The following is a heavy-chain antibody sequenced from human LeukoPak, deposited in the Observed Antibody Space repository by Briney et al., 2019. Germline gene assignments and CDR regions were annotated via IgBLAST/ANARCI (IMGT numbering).Heavy chain of an antibody. CDR3: ARDPYGTGAFDY. V-gene: IGHV3-66*01. CDR2: VYTGGST. CDR1: GFTVSSNY. J-gene: IGHJ4*02. Sequence: GGSLRPSCAASGFTVSSNYMNWVRQAPGKGLEWVSVVYTGGSTYYADSVKGRFTISRDNPKNTVYLQVNSLRAEDTAVYYCARDPYGTGAFDYWGQGTQVTVSS. D-gene: IGHD1-1*01.